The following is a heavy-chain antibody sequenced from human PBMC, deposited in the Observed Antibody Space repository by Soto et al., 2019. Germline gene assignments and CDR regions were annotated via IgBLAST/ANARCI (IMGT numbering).Heavy chain of an antibody. Sequence: QLQLQESGPGLVKASETLYITYTVSGGSITRNNHFWGRIRQSPGKGLEWIGSIQYGGTTNYNPSLKSRVIMSAETSKNQFSLMMNSVTAADTPVYYCARLGSSGWYQGSYFDFWGQGTLVTVSS. CDR3: ARLGSSGWYQGSYFDF. J-gene: IGHJ4*02. CDR2: IQYGGTT. CDR1: GGSITRNNHF. D-gene: IGHD6-19*01. V-gene: IGHV4-39*01.